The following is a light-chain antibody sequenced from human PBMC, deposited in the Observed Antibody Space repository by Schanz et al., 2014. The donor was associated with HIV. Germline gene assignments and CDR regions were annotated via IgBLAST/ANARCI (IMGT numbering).Light chain of an antibody. J-gene: IGLJ3*02. Sequence: QSVLTQPPSVSGTPGQRVTISCSGSSSNIGSNTVNWYQQLPGTAPKLLIYDNTNRPSGVPDRFSGSKSGSSASLAITGLQAGDEADYYCATWDDSLNAWVFGGGTKVTVL. CDR2: DNT. CDR1: SSNIGSNT. CDR3: ATWDDSLNAWV. V-gene: IGLV1-44*01.